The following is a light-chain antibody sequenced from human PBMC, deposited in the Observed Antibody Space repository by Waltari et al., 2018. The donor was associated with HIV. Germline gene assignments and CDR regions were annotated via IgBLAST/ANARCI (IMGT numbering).Light chain of an antibody. CDR1: PSVLYSSNNKNY. CDR2: WAS. J-gene: IGKJ2*01. V-gene: IGKV4-1*01. Sequence: DIVMTQSPDPLAVSLGERPTIHRKSSPSVLYSSNNKNYLAWYQQKPGQPPKLLIYWASTRESGVPDRFSGSGSGTDFTLTISSLQAEDVAVYYCQQYYSTPPYTFGQGTKLEIK. CDR3: QQYYSTPPYT.